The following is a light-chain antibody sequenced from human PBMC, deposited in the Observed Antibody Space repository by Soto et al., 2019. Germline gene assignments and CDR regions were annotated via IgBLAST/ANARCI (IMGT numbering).Light chain of an antibody. V-gene: IGKV1-5*03. CDR2: KAS. J-gene: IGKJ1*01. Sequence: DIQMTQSPSTLSASVGDRVTITCRASQSISSWLAWYQQKPGKAPKLLIYKASSLESGVPSRFSGSGSGTEFTLTISSLQPDDFATYYCQQYNSMGWTFGQGTKVAIK. CDR1: QSISSW. CDR3: QQYNSMGWT.